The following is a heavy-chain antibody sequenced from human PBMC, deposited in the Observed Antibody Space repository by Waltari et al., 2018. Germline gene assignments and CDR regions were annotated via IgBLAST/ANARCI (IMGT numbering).Heavy chain of an antibody. V-gene: IGHV3-23*01. J-gene: IGHJ5*02. CDR3: ARDPLMYDSNWYPNWFGP. D-gene: IGHD6-13*01. CDR2: ISADGVST. Sequence: EAQLLESGGGLVQPGGSLRLSCAASAFTFTNYAISRVRQAPGKGLHWVLGISADGVSTYYEDSVKGRFTISRDNSKNTLYLQMNSLRVEDTAVYYCARDPLMYDSNWYPNWFGPWGQGTLVTVSS. CDR1: AFTFTNYA.